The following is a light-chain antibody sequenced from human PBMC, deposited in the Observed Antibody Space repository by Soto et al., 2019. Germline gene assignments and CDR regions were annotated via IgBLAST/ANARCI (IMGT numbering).Light chain of an antibody. J-gene: IGLJ2*01. CDR3: AAWDDSLSDVV. Sequence: QSVLTQPPSASGTPGQRVTISCSGSSSNIGSNYVYWYQQLPGTAPKLLIYRNNQRPSGVPDRFSGSKSGTSASLAISGLLSEDDADYYCAAWDDSLSDVVFGGGTKVTVL. V-gene: IGLV1-47*01. CDR1: SSNIGSNY. CDR2: RNN.